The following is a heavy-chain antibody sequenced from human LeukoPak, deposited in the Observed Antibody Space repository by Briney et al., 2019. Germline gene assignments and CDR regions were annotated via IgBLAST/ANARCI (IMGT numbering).Heavy chain of an antibody. V-gene: IGHV4-39*07. CDR1: GDSISSSSYY. Sequence: SETLSLTCTVSGDSISSSSYYWGWIRQPPGKGLEWIGEINHSGSTNYNPSLKSRVTISVDTSKNQFSLKLSSVTAADTAVYYCARGLTTVTTSFDYWGQGTLVTVSS. J-gene: IGHJ4*02. CDR3: ARGLTTVTTSFDY. D-gene: IGHD4-17*01. CDR2: INHSGST.